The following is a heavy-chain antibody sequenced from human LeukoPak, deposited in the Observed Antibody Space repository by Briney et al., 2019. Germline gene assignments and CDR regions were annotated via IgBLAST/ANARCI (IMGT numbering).Heavy chain of an antibody. D-gene: IGHD2-2*01. CDR1: GYTFTSYG. CDR2: ISVYNGNT. CDR3: ARDGPRRYCSTTSCLYFFDY. Sequence: ASVKVSCKASGYTFTSYGISWVRQAPGQGLEWMGWISVYNGNTNYAQKLQGRVTMTTDTSTSTAYMELRSLRSDDTAMYYCARDGPRRYCSTTSCLYFFDYWGQGTLVTVSS. J-gene: IGHJ4*02. V-gene: IGHV1-18*01.